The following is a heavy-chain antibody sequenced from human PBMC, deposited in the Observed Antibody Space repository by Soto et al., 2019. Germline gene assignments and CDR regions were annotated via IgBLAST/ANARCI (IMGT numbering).Heavy chain of an antibody. D-gene: IGHD2-2*01. J-gene: IGHJ6*02. Sequence: QVQLVQSGAEVKKPGASVKVSCKASGYTFTSYYMHWVRQAPGQGLEWMGIINPSGGSTSYAQKFLGGVTITRDTSTSTVYMELSSLRSEDTAVYYCARDLGDIVVVPAAYGMDVWGQGTTVTGSS. CDR1: GYTFTSYY. V-gene: IGHV1-46*01. CDR3: ARDLGDIVVVPAAYGMDV. CDR2: INPSGGST.